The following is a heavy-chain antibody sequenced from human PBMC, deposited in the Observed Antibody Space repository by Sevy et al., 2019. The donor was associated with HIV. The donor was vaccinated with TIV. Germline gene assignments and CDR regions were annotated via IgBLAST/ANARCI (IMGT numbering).Heavy chain of an antibody. CDR2: IRSKANSYGT. Sequence: GGSLRLSCAASGFTFSGSAMHWVRQASGKGLEWVGRIRSKANSYGTAYAASVKGRFTISRDDSKNTAYLQMNSLKTEDTAVYYCTSILGLTGTTGDYYSYGMDVWGQGTTVTVSS. V-gene: IGHV3-73*01. J-gene: IGHJ6*02. CDR3: TSILGLTGTTGDYYSYGMDV. CDR1: GFTFSGSA. D-gene: IGHD1-20*01.